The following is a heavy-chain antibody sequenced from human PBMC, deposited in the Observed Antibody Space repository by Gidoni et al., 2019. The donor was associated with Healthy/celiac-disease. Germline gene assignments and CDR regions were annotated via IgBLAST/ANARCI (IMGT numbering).Heavy chain of an antibody. V-gene: IGHV3-23*01. Sequence: APGSGLEWVSAIRGSGGSTYYADSVKGRFAISRDTSKTTLYLQMNSLRAEDTSVYYCAKDRQYYYDSSCYYYVDAFDIWGQGTMVTVSS. J-gene: IGHJ3*02. D-gene: IGHD3-22*01. CDR2: IRGSGGST. CDR3: AKDRQYYYDSSCYYYVDAFDI.